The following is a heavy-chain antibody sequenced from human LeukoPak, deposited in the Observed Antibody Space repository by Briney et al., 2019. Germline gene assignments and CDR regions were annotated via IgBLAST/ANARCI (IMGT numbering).Heavy chain of an antibody. CDR3: VNPGIARWRPFDY. Sequence: GGSLSLSCSLSGSTFSIFAMHWVRHAPGEGLEYVSAISSNGGSTYYADSVKGRFTISRDNSKDTLYLQMSSLRAEDTAVYYCVNPGIARWRPFDYWGQGTLVTVSS. J-gene: IGHJ4*02. V-gene: IGHV3-64D*06. CDR1: GSTFSIFA. CDR2: ISSNGGST. D-gene: IGHD6-13*01.